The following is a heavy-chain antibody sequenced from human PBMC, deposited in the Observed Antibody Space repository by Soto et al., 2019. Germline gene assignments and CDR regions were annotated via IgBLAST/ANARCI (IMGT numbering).Heavy chain of an antibody. CDR3: ASDYGGNSGYYGMDV. Sequence: GGSLRLSCAASGFTFSSYSMNWVRQAPGKGLEWVSYISSSSSTIYYADSVKGRFTISRDNAKNSLYLQMNSLRDEDTAVYYCASDYGGNSGYYGMDVWGQGTTVTVSS. D-gene: IGHD4-17*01. CDR2: ISSSSSTI. J-gene: IGHJ6*02. V-gene: IGHV3-48*02. CDR1: GFTFSSYS.